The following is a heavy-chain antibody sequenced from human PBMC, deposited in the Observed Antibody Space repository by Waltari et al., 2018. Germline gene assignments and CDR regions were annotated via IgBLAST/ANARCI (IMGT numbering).Heavy chain of an antibody. CDR2: ISWNSGSI. J-gene: IGHJ4*02. D-gene: IGHD3-3*01. CDR1: GFTFDDYA. CDR3: AKDSDYDFWSGYYGD. V-gene: IGHV3-9*01. Sequence: EVQLVESGGGLVQPGRSLRLSCAASGFTFDDYAMHWVRQAPGKGLEWVSGISWNSGSIGYADSVKGRFTISRDNAKNSLYLQMNSLRAEDTALYYCAKDSDYDFWSGYYGDWGQGTLVTVSS.